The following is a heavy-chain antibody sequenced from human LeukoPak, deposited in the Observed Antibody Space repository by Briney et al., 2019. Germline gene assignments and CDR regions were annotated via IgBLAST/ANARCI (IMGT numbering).Heavy chain of an antibody. J-gene: IGHJ3*01. Sequence: GGSLRLSCEASGFTFSHYWMTWYRQAPGKGLEWVANLNQDGSVQAYGDSVRGRFTISRDNAKKSVYIQMSSLRVEDTAMYYCARDHNVADVWGQGTMVTVSS. V-gene: IGHV3-7*01. CDR1: GFTFSHYW. CDR3: ARDHNVADV. D-gene: IGHD2-8*01. CDR2: LNQDGSVQ.